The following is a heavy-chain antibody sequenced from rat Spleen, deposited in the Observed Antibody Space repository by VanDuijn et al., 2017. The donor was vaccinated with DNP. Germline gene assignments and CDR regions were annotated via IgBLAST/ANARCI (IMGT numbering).Heavy chain of an antibody. D-gene: IGHD1-1*01. Sequence: QVQLKESGPGLVQSSQTLSLTCTVSGFSLTSFGVSWVRQPSGKGLEWMGVVWIGGTTHISSIFKSRVSISRDTSKSQVFLKVNSLQPEDTATYYCARDGQWDYLDYWGQGIMVTVAS. J-gene: IGHJ2*01. CDR1: GFSLTSFG. V-gene: IGHV2-43*01. CDR3: ARDGQWDYLDY. CDR2: VWIGGTT.